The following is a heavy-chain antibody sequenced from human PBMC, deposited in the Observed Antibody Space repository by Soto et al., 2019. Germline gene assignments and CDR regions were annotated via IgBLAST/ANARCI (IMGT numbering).Heavy chain of an antibody. J-gene: IGHJ5*02. CDR2: IHNSGGT. D-gene: IGHD3-10*01. Sequence: PSETLSLTCSVTGASVSSFSWSWIRQSPGKGLEWIGYIHNSGGTNYTPSLRSRVTISVDTSKNLLSLNLTSLTAADTAVYYCARGGTYGSAVYNWFDPWGQGALVTVSS. V-gene: IGHV4-59*02. CDR1: GASVSSFS. CDR3: ARGGTYGSAVYNWFDP.